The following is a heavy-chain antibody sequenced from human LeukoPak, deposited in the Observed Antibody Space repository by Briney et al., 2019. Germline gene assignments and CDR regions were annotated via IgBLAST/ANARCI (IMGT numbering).Heavy chain of an antibody. Sequence: SETLSLTCSLSGYSISSGYYWGWIRQPAGKGLEWIGRIYTSGSTNYNPSLKSRVTMSVDTSKNQFSLKLSSVTAADTAVYYCARARGYDILTGYYLYYFDYWGQGTLVTVSS. CDR1: GYSISSGYY. CDR2: IYTSGST. D-gene: IGHD3-9*01. J-gene: IGHJ4*02. V-gene: IGHV4-4*07. CDR3: ARARGYDILTGYYLYYFDY.